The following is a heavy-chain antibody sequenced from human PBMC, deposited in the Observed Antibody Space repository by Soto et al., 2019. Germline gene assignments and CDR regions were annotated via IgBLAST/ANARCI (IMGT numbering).Heavy chain of an antibody. V-gene: IGHV3-53*01. CDR2: IYSGGST. D-gene: IGHD6-13*01. Sequence: GGSLRLSCAASGFTVSSNYMSWVRQAPGKGLEWVSVIYSGGSTYCADSVKGRFTISRDNSKNTLYLQMNSLRAEDTAVYYCARGSIAAAGGSDYWGQGTLVTVSS. CDR1: GFTVSSNY. J-gene: IGHJ4*02. CDR3: ARGSIAAAGGSDY.